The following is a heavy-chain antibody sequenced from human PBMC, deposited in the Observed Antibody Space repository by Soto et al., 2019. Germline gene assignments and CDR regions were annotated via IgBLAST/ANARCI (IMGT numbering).Heavy chain of an antibody. J-gene: IGHJ4*02. V-gene: IGHV1-2*02. CDR2: INPNSGGT. CDR1: GYTFTGYY. Sequence: ASVKVSCKASGYTFTGYYMHWVRQAPGQGLEWMGWINPNSGGTNYAQKFQGRVTMTRDTSISAAYMELSRLRSDDTAVYYCARVVARIAAPPGYWGQGTLVTVSS. D-gene: IGHD6-6*01. CDR3: ARVVARIAAPPGY.